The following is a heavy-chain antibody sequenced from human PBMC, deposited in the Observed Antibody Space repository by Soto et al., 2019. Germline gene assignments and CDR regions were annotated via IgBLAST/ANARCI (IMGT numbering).Heavy chain of an antibody. J-gene: IGHJ1*01. Sequence: PSETLSLTCSVSGFSISFGNYYWTWIRQPPGKGLELIGYIYKSGSTQYNPSLKSRVSISVDVSKDQFSLNLSSVTAADTAVYYCARNGDIWGQGTLVTVSS. V-gene: IGHV4-61*01. CDR2: IYKSGST. CDR3: ARNGDI. D-gene: IGHD7-27*01. CDR1: GFSISFGNYY.